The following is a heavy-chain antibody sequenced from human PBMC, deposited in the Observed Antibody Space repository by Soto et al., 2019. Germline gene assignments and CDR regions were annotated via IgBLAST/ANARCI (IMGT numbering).Heavy chain of an antibody. CDR3: ARAGGSRIPSAFDI. CDR1: GGYISSYY. J-gene: IGHJ3*02. D-gene: IGHD1-26*01. Sequence: SETMSHTCTVSGGYISSYYWRWIRQPPGKGLEWIGYIYYSGSTNCNPSLKSRVTISVDTSKNQFSLKLSSVTAADTAVYYCARAGGSRIPSAFDIWGQGTMVTVSS. V-gene: IGHV4-59*01. CDR2: IYYSGST.